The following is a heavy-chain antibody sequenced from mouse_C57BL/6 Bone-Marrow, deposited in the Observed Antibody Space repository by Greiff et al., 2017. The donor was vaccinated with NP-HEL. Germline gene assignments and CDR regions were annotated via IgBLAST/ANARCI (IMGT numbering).Heavy chain of an antibody. V-gene: IGHV1-59*01. CDR1: GYTFTSYW. J-gene: IGHJ2*01. CDR3: ARKGNYDFDY. D-gene: IGHD2-1*01. Sequence: QVQLQQPGAELVRPGTSVKLSCKASGYTFTSYWMHWVKQRPGQGLEWIGVIDPSDSYTNYNQKFKGKATLTVDTSSSTAYVQLSSLTSEDSAVYYCARKGNYDFDYWGQGTTLTVSS. CDR2: IDPSDSYT.